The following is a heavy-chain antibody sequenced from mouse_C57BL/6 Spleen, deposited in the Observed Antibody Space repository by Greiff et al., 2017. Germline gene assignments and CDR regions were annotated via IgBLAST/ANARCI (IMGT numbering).Heavy chain of an antibody. CDR1: GYSITSGYD. Sequence: DVKLQESGPGMVKPSQSLSLTCTVTGYSITSGYDWHWIRHFPGNKLEWMGYISYSGSTNYNPSLKSRISITHDTSKNHFFLKLNSVTTEDTATYYCARDGDYAFDYWGQGTTLTVSS. CDR3: ARDGDYAFDY. V-gene: IGHV3-1*01. CDR2: ISYSGST. J-gene: IGHJ2*01. D-gene: IGHD2-4*01.